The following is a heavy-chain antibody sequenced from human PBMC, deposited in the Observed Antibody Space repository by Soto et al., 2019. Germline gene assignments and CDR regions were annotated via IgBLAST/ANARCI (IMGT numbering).Heavy chain of an antibody. Sequence: QVQLVESGGGVVQPGRSLRISCTASGFTFTDYSLHWVRQAPGNGLEWVALISSDGRKKYYADSVKGRFTISRDTSKNTLDLQMNSLRSEETAVYYCTRVPGWYGKGIFDYWGQGTLVTVSS. J-gene: IGHJ4*02. V-gene: IGHV3-30*04. CDR1: GFTFTDYS. CDR3: TRVPGWYGKGIFDY. CDR2: ISSDGRKK. D-gene: IGHD6-19*01.